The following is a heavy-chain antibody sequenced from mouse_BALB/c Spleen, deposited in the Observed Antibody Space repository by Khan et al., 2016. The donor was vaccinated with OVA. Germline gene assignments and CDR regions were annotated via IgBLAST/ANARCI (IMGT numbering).Heavy chain of an antibody. Sequence: QVQLKQSGAELAKPGASVKMSCKASGYTFTPYWMDWVKQRPGQGLEWIGYINPTSGYTDYNDKFKDRATLSADKSSSTAYMQLNSLTSEDSAVYYCTRDRIDYGGQGTTLTVSS. CDR3: TRDRIDY. V-gene: IGHV1-7*01. CDR2: INPTSGYT. CDR1: GYTFTPYW. J-gene: IGHJ2*01.